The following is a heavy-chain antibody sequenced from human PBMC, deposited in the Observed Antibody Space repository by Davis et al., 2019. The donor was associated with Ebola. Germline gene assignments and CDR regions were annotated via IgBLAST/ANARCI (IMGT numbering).Heavy chain of an antibody. CDR3: ARLHIQTSGCFDY. CDR2: IYPPNSDT. Sequence: KVSCKGSEYRFANYWIGWVRQVPGKDLEWMGIIYPPNSDTRYSPSFEGQVTISIDKSINTAYLQWSSLKASDTAMYYCARLHIQTSGCFDYWGQGSLVTVSS. D-gene: IGHD2-21*01. V-gene: IGHV5-51*01. CDR1: EYRFANYW. J-gene: IGHJ4*02.